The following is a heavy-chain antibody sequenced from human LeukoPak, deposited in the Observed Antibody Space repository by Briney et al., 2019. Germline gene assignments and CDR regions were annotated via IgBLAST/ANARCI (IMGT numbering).Heavy chain of an antibody. CDR1: AFTFSNYA. Sequence: GGSLRLSCAASAFTFSNYAMYWVRQAPGKGLEWVAIIWYDGSNIYYADSVKGRFTISRDNSKNTLYLQMNSLRAEDTAVYYCARVAHDYGDYPYTYYFDYWGQGTLVTVSS. D-gene: IGHD4-17*01. J-gene: IGHJ4*02. CDR2: IWYDGSNI. V-gene: IGHV3-33*07. CDR3: ARVAHDYGDYPYTYYFDY.